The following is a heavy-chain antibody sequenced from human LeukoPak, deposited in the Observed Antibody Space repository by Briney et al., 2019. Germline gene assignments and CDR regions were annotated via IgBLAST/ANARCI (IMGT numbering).Heavy chain of an antibody. CDR1: DSSITSTYH. J-gene: IGHJ4*02. Sequence: SETLSLTCTVSDSSITSTYHWAWFRQPPGKGLEWIATVFRLQTVRTFNNPSLESRVTMSLGPSQSQFSLNLTSVTAADTALYFCARVLHAPYLIDSWGQGTLVTVSS. D-gene: IGHD2-8*01. V-gene: IGHV4-38-2*02. CDR2: VFRLQTVRT. CDR3: ARVLHAPYLIDS.